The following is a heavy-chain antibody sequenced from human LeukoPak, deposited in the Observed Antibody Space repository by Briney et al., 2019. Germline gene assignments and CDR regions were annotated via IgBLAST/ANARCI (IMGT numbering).Heavy chain of an antibody. CDR2: IWNDGSNK. D-gene: IGHD3-22*01. Sequence: GGTLRLSCAASGFTFSSYGMHWVRQAPGKGLEWVAVIWNDGSNKYYADSVKGRFTISRDNSKNTLYLQMNSLRAEDTAVYYCARIHSLYYYDSSGYGAFDIWGQGTMVTVSS. CDR3: ARIHSLYYYDSSGYGAFDI. CDR1: GFTFSSYG. J-gene: IGHJ3*02. V-gene: IGHV3-33*01.